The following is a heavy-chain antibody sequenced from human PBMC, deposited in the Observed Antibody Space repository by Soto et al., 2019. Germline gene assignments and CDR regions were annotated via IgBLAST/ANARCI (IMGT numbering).Heavy chain of an antibody. V-gene: IGHV3-33*01. CDR2: ILYAGHND. D-gene: IGHD3-10*01. J-gene: IGHJ5*02. CDR3: SRDIRTNRDTLWS. CDR1: GFTFSNSG. Sequence: QVQLLESGGGVVQPGRSLRLSCAASGFTFSNSGMHWVRQAPGKGLEWLAVILYAGHNDFYADSVKGRFTISRDNSNNTLYLQMNSLRAEDTAVYYCSRDIRTNRDTLWSWGQGTLVTVSS.